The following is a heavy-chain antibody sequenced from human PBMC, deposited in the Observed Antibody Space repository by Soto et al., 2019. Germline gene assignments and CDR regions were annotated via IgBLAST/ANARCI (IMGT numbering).Heavy chain of an antibody. D-gene: IGHD3-9*01. CDR2: ISYDGSNK. CDR3: ANARAFDWYSIDY. CDR1: GFTFSSYA. J-gene: IGHJ4*02. V-gene: IGHV3-30-3*01. Sequence: GGSLRLSCAASGFTFSSYAMHWVRQAPGKGLEWVAVISYDGSNKYYADSVKGRFTISRDNSKNTLYLQMNSLRAEDTAVYYCANARAFDWYSIDYWGQGTLVTVSS.